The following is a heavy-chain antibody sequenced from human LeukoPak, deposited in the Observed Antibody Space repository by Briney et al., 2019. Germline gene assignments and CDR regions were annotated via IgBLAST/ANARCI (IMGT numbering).Heavy chain of an antibody. CDR1: GYTFTGYY. V-gene: IGHV1-2*06. CDR2: INPNSDGT. D-gene: IGHD1-1*01. J-gene: IGHJ4*02. CDR3: ARDPGDNWNDMDY. Sequence: GASVKVSCKASGYTFTGYYMHWVRQAPGPGLEWVGRINPNSDGTNYAQKVQGRGTMTRDTSISTAYMELSRLRSDDTAVYYCARDPGDNWNDMDYWGQGTLVTVSS.